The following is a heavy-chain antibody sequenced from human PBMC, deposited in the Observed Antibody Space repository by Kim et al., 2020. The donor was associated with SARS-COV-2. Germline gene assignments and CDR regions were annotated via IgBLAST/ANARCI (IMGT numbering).Heavy chain of an antibody. V-gene: IGHV3-30-3*01. J-gene: IGHJ5*02. CDR3: AREGVVVVAANWFDP. CDR2: ISYDGGTK. D-gene: IGHD2-15*01. Sequence: GGSLRLSCAASGFRFGSYAMHWVRQAPGKGLEWVSVISYDGGTKYYADSVRGRFTISRDSSTNTLYLQMNSLRPDDTAVYYCAREGVVVVAANWFDPWGQGTLVTVSS. CDR1: GFRFGSYA.